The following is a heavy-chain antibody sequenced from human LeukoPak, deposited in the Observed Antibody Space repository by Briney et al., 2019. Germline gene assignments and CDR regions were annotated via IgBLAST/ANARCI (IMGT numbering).Heavy chain of an antibody. CDR1: GYTFTRYY. CDR3: ARDLLLRYRDY. CDR2: INPSGGST. D-gene: IGHD3-9*01. Sequence: ASVKVSCTASGYTFTRYYMHWVRQAPGQGLEWMGIINPSGGSTSYAQKFQGRVTLTRDTSTSTVYTELSSRRSEDTAVYFCARDLLLRYRDYWGQGTLVTVS. V-gene: IGHV1-46*01. J-gene: IGHJ4*02.